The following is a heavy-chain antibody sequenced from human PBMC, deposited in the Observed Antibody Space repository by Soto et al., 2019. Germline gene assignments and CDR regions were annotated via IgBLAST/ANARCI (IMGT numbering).Heavy chain of an antibody. V-gene: IGHV3-73*01. D-gene: IGHD2-15*01. Sequence: EVQLVESGGGLVQPGGSLKLSCAASGFTPSGFDLHWVRQASGEGLEWIGRIKTKVESYATEYAASVKGRFSISRDDSKNTAYLEMNSLETEDTAIYYCTRRHCSGGGCYSDFDFWGQGSLVTVSS. J-gene: IGHJ4*02. CDR1: GFTPSGFD. CDR3: TRRHCSGGGCYSDFDF. CDR2: IKTKVESYAT.